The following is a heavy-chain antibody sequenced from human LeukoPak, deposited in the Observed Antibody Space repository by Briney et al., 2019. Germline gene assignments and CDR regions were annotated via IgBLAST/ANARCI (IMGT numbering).Heavy chain of an antibody. CDR1: GFTFSSYA. Sequence: GGSLRLSCAASGFTFSSYAMSRVRQAPGKGLEWVSYISSSGSTIYYADSVKGRFTISRDNAKNSLYLQMNSLRADDTAVYYCAELGITMIGGVWGKGTTVTISS. D-gene: IGHD3-10*02. J-gene: IGHJ6*04. V-gene: IGHV3-48*03. CDR3: AELGITMIGGV. CDR2: ISSSGSTI.